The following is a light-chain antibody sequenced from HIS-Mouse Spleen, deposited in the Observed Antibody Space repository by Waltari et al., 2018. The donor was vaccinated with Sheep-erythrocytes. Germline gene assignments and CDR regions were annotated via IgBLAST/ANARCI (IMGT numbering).Light chain of an antibody. Sequence: SYELTQPPSVSVSPGQTASITCSGDKLGDKYACWYQQKPGQSPVLVIYQDSKRPSGIPERFAGANSGNTATLNISGTHAMDEADYYCQAWDSSTAVFGGGTKLTVL. V-gene: IGLV3-1*01. J-gene: IGLJ2*01. CDR1: KLGDKY. CDR3: QAWDSSTAV. CDR2: QDS.